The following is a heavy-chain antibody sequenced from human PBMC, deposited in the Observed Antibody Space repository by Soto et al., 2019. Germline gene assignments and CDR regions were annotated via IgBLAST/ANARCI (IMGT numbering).Heavy chain of an antibody. Sequence: QVQLEESGGGVVQPGTSLRLSCEVSGFTFSNYAMHWVRLAPGKGLEWVAVISLDGGNKYYAESVKGRFTISRDNSKNTLSLQMNSLRAEDTAVYYCARGRRFGTPGDVASDVWGQGTRVTVSS. J-gene: IGHJ3*01. V-gene: IGHV3-30-3*01. CDR1: GFTFSNYA. CDR3: ARGRRFGTPGDVASDV. D-gene: IGHD3-10*01. CDR2: ISLDGGNK.